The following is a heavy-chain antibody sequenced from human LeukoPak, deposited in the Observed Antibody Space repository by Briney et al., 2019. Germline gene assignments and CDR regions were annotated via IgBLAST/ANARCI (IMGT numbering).Heavy chain of an antibody. CDR2: IKQDGSEK. CDR1: GFTFSSYW. Sequence: PGGSLRLSCAASGFTFSSYWMSWVRQAPGKGLEWVANIKQDGSEKYYVDSVKGRFTISRDNAKNSLYLQMNSLRAEDTAVYYCARDSSGLLYYYYYYMDVWGKGTTVTVSS. V-gene: IGHV3-7*01. D-gene: IGHD6-19*01. J-gene: IGHJ6*03. CDR3: ARDSSGLLYYYYYYMDV.